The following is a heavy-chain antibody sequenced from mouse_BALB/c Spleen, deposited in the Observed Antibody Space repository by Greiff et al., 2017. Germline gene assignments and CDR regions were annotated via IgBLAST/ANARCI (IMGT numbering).Heavy chain of an antibody. V-gene: IGHV14-1*02. Sequence: VQLQQSGAELVRPGALVKLSCKASGFNIKDNYMHWVKQRPEQGLEWIGWIDPENGNTIYDPKFQGKASITADTSSNTAYLQLSSLTSEDTAVYYCAPMFYDGSGYAMDYWGQGTSVTVCS. J-gene: IGHJ4*01. CDR3: APMFYDGSGYAMDY. CDR2: IDPENGNT. CDR1: GFNIKDNY. D-gene: IGHD1-1*01.